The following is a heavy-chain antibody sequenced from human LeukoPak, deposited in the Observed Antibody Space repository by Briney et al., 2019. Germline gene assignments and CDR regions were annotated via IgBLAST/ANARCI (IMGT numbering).Heavy chain of an antibody. CDR3: ARDVYSSRHKWFDP. V-gene: IGHV3-21*03. J-gene: IGHJ5*02. CDR2: ISTSSSYI. CDR1: GFTFSSYS. D-gene: IGHD6-13*01. Sequence: GGSLRLSCAAYGFTFSSYSMNWVRQAPGKGLEWVSFISTSSSYIYYADSVKGRFTISRDNAKNSLYLEMNSLKIEDTAVYFCARDVYSSRHKWFDPWGQGTLVTVSS.